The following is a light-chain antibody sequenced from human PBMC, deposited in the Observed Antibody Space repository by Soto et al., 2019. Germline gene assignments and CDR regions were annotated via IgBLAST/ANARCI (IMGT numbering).Light chain of an antibody. CDR1: SGSVSTSNY. CDR3: VLYMGSGMWV. V-gene: IGLV8-61*01. Sequence: QTVVTQEPSFSVSPGGTVTLTCGLSSGSVSTSNYPSWYQQTPGQAPRTLVYSTNTRSSGVPDRLSGSILGNKAALTITGAQADDESDYYCVLYMGSGMWVFGGGTKVTVL. J-gene: IGLJ3*02. CDR2: STN.